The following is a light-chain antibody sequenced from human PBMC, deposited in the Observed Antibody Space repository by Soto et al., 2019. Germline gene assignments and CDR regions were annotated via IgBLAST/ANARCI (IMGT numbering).Light chain of an antibody. CDR3: QQCATYPFT. CDR1: QDISNS. V-gene: IGKV1-16*01. CDR2: ATS. J-gene: IGKJ3*01. Sequence: DIQMTQSPSSLSASVGDRVTITCRASQDISNSVGWFQQKPGKVPKSLIFATSNLQSGVPSRFSGSRSRTDFTLTISSLQPEDFATYYCQQCATYPFTFGPGTTVDIK.